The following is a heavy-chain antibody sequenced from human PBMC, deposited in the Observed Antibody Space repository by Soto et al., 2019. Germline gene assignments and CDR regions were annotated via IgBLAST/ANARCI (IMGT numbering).Heavy chain of an antibody. CDR1: GFIFSSHG. D-gene: IGHD2-21*01. CDR3: ARAVVIHEGYCDL. CDR2: ISSNGGRT. J-gene: IGHJ4*02. V-gene: IGHV3-64*07. Sequence: EVQMVESGGGLVQPGGSLRLSCTVSGFIFSSHGMHWVRQAPGKGLEYVSAISSNGGRTEYADSVRGRFTVSRDNSKNTMYLQMGILRAEDMAVYDCARAVVIHEGYCDLWGKGTLVIVSS.